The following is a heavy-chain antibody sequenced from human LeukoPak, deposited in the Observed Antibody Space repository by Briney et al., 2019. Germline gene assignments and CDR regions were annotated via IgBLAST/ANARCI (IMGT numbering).Heavy chain of an antibody. V-gene: IGHV1-46*01. CDR3: ARVKSCGGDCYYFDF. CDR2: INPGGGGT. Sequence: ASVKVSCKASGYTFTSNYIHWVRQAPGQGLESMGIINPGGGGTSYAPKFQGRVTMTGDTSTTTVYMELSSLRSEDTAVYYCARVKSCGGDCYYFDFWGQGTLVIVSS. CDR1: GYTFTSNY. J-gene: IGHJ4*02. D-gene: IGHD2-21*02.